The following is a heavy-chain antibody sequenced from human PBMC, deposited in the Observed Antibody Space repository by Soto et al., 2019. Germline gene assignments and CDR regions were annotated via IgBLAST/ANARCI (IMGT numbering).Heavy chain of an antibody. Sequence: GGSLRLSCAASGFTFSSYGMNWVRQAPGKGLEWVSYISSSGSTIYYADSVKGRFTISRDNAKNSLYLQMNSLRAEDTAVYYCARDRPHYYDSSGSGMDVWGQGTTVTVSS. CDR2: ISSSGSTI. V-gene: IGHV3-48*03. D-gene: IGHD3-22*01. CDR3: ARDRPHYYDSSGSGMDV. J-gene: IGHJ6*02. CDR1: GFTFSSYG.